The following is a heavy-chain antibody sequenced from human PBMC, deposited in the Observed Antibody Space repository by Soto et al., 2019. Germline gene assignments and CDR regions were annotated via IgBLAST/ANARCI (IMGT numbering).Heavy chain of an antibody. CDR1: GGTFSSYA. J-gene: IGHJ4*02. CDR3: ARGSPDYEFWSGYSSYYFDY. Sequence: QVQLVQSGAEVKKPGSTVTVSCTASGGTFSSYAISWVRQAPGQGLEWMGGIITIFGTANYAQKFQGRVTITADKSTSTAYMELSSLRSEDTAVYYCARGSPDYEFWSGYSSYYFDYWGQGTLFTVSS. D-gene: IGHD3-3*01. CDR2: IITIFGTA. V-gene: IGHV1-69*06.